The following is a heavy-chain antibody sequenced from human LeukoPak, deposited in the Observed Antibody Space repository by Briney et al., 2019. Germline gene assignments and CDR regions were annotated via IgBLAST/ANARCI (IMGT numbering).Heavy chain of an antibody. CDR1: GFTFSSYA. Sequence: GGSLRLSCAASGFTFSSYAMHWVRQAPGKGLEWVAVISYDGSNNYYADSVKGRFTISRDNSKNTLYLQMNSLRAEDTAVYYCARIGEVVEGYGDPLDYWGQGTLVTVSS. V-gene: IGHV3-30*04. D-gene: IGHD4-17*01. CDR3: ARIGEVVEGYGDPLDY. J-gene: IGHJ4*02. CDR2: ISYDGSNN.